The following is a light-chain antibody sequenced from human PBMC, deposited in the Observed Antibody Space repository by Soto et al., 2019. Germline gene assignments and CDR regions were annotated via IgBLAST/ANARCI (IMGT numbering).Light chain of an antibody. Sequence: PGERATLSCRASQTIGNDYVAWYQQKPGQAPRLLIYDASSRATGIPDRFTGSGSGTDFALTISSLEPEDFAVYYCQQCAYTPRTFGQGTKVEVK. CDR1: QTIGNDY. V-gene: IGKV3-20*01. J-gene: IGKJ1*01. CDR2: DAS. CDR3: QQCAYTPRT.